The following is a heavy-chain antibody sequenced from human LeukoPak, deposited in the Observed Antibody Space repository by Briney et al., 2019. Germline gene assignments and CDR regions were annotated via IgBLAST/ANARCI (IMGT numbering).Heavy chain of an antibody. CDR3: ARADRLHGGPYLIGP. V-gene: IGHV1-2*02. Sequence: ASVKVSCKASGYSFTDYYMHWVHQAPGQGLEWMGWINPNSGGTNSAQKFQGRVTMTRDTSITTVYMEVSWLTSDDTAIYYCARADRLHGGPYLIGPWGQGTLVTVSS. CDR2: INPNSGGT. J-gene: IGHJ5*02. CDR1: GYSFTDYY. D-gene: IGHD2-21*01.